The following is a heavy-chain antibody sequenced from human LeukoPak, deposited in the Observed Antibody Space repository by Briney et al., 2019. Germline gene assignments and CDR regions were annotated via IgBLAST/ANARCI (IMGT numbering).Heavy chain of an antibody. J-gene: IGHJ4*02. CDR2: IKSKTDGGTT. V-gene: IGHV3-15*01. CDR3: TTDFLPPLQNYDYVWGSYRYTPHPTPPGDN. Sequence: GGSLRLSCAASGLTFSNAWMSWVRQAPGKGLEWVGRIKSKTDGGTTDYAAPVKGRFTISTDDSKNTLYLQMNSLKTEDTAVYYCTTDFLPPLQNYDYVWGSYRYTPHPTPPGDNWGQGTLVTVSS. CDR1: GLTFSNAW. D-gene: IGHD3-16*02.